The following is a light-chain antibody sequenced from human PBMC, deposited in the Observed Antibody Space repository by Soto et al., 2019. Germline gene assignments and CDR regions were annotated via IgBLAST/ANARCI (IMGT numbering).Light chain of an antibody. Sequence: QSVLTQPPSASGTPGQRVTISCSGRSSNIGSNYICWYQQFPGTAPKLLIYRNNQRPSGVPDRFSGSKSGTSASLAISGLRTEDEADSYCAAWDDSLSGWVFGGGTKVTVL. J-gene: IGLJ3*02. V-gene: IGLV1-47*01. CDR1: SSNIGSNY. CDR2: RNN. CDR3: AAWDDSLSGWV.